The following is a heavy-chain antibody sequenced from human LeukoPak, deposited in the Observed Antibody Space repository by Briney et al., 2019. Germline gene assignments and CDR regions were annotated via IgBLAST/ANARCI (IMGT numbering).Heavy chain of an antibody. Sequence: SETLSLTCTVSGGSISSFSYYWGWIRQPPGRGLEWIGTIYYSGSTYYDPSLKSRVTISTDTSKNQFSLNLRSVTAADTAVYYCARVRGDSPYSFDYWGQGTLVTVSS. V-gene: IGHV4-39*07. J-gene: IGHJ4*02. D-gene: IGHD2-21*02. CDR3: ARVRGDSPYSFDY. CDR1: GGSISSFSYY. CDR2: IYYSGST.